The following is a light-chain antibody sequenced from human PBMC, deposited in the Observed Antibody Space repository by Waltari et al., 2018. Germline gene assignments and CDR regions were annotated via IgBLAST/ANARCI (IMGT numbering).Light chain of an antibody. V-gene: IGLV3-25*03. J-gene: IGLJ2*01. CDR3: QSADSSGSVV. CDR2: KDT. CDR1: ALSKQY. Sequence: SFELTQPPSLSVSPGQTARITCSGTALSKQYSHWPQQRPGLAPVLVIYKDTERPSGIPERFSGSSSGTTVTLTISGVQAEDEADYYCQSADSSGSVVFGGGTKLTVL.